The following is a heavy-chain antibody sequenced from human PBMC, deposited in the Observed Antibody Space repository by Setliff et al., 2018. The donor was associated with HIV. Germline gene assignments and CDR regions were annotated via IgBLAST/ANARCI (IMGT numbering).Heavy chain of an antibody. CDR3: ATYSSSWPDY. J-gene: IGHJ4*02. CDR2: IFYSGST. Sequence: LPPGKGLEWIGSIFYSGSTYYNPSLKSRVTISVDTSKNQFSLKLSSVTAADTAVYYCATYSSSWPDYWGQGTLVTVSS. D-gene: IGHD6-13*01. V-gene: IGHV4-39*01.